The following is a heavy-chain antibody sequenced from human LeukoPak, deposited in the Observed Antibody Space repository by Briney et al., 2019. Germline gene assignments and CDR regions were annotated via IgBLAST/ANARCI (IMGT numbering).Heavy chain of an antibody. V-gene: IGHV4-34*01. CDR3: ARLGYRYY. Sequence: KPSETLSLTCAVYGGSFSGYYWSWIRPPPGKGLEWIGEINHSGSTNYNPSLKSRVTISVDTSKNQFSLKLSSVTAADTAVYYCARLGYRYYWGQGTLVTVSS. J-gene: IGHJ4*02. D-gene: IGHD5-18*01. CDR2: INHSGST. CDR1: GGSFSGYY.